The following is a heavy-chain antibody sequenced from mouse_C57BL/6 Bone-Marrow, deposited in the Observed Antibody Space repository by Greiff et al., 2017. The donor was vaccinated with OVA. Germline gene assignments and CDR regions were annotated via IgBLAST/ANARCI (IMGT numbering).Heavy chain of an antibody. J-gene: IGHJ3*01. D-gene: IGHD2-5*01. CDR3: ARDAYYSIFAY. CDR1: GFTFSSYA. CDR2: ISDGGSYT. V-gene: IGHV5-4*01. Sequence: DVKLVESGGGLVKPGGSLKLSCAASGFTFSSYAMSWVRQTPEKRLEWVATISDGGSYTYYPDNVKGRFTISRDNAKNNLYLQMSHLKSEDTAMYYCARDAYYSIFAYWGQGTLVTVSA.